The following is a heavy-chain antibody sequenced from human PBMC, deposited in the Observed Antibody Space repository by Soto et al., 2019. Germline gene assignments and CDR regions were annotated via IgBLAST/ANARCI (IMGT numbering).Heavy chain of an antibody. CDR1: GYTFTSYA. D-gene: IGHD2-21*02. CDR2: INAGNGNT. V-gene: IGHV1-3*05. Sequence: QVQLVQSGAEEKKPGASVKVSCKASGYTFTSYAMHWVRQARGQRLEWMGWINAGNGNTKYSQRFQGRVPMTRDTSASTAYMELSSLTSEDTAVYYCARSIAVGTALDYWGQGTLVTVSS. J-gene: IGHJ4*02. CDR3: ARSIAVGTALDY.